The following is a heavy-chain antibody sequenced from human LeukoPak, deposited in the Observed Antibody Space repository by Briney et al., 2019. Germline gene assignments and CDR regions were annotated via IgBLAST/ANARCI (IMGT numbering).Heavy chain of an antibody. Sequence: GGSLRLSCAASGFTFSTFAMTWVRQAPGKGLEWVSSISSSSSYIYYADSVKGRFTISRDNAKNSLYLQMNSLRAEDTAVYYCARDYWGAVAGTGYWGQGTLVTVSS. J-gene: IGHJ4*02. V-gene: IGHV3-21*01. D-gene: IGHD6-19*01. CDR3: ARDYWGAVAGTGY. CDR2: ISSSSSYI. CDR1: GFTFSTFA.